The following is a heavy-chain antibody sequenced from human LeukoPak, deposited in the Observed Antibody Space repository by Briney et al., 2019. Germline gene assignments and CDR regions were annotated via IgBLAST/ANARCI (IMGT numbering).Heavy chain of an antibody. J-gene: IGHJ4*02. CDR1: GFIFRNYA. D-gene: IGHD3-9*01. Sequence: GASLRLSCAASGFIFRNYAMSWVRQAPGKGLEWVSAITGSGDTTYYADSVKGRFTISKDNSKNTLYVEMNTLRAEDTAVYYCAKWGDYDILTGYYVSDFWGQGTLVTVSS. CDR3: AKWGDYDILTGYYVSDF. CDR2: ITGSGDTT. V-gene: IGHV3-23*01.